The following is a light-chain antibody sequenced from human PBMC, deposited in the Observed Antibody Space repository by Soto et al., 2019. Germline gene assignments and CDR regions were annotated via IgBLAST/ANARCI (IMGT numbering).Light chain of an antibody. CDR2: ATS. CDR3: QQAYSTPWT. V-gene: IGKV1-39*01. J-gene: IGKJ1*01. Sequence: DIQMTQSPSSLSASVGDRVTITCRAGQSISTYLHWYQQKPGTAPKLLIYATSNLQSGVPSRFSGSGSGTDFTLTINSLQPEDFATYYCQQAYSTPWTFGQGTKVDIK. CDR1: QSISTY.